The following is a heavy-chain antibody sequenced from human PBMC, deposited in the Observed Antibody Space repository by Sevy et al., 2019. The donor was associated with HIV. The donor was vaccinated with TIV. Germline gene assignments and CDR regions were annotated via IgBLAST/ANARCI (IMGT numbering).Heavy chain of an antibody. J-gene: IGHJ5*02. V-gene: IGHV3-23*01. CDR1: GFTFSSYA. CDR3: AKGAPWGSAFDP. CDR2: VSGSGDST. D-gene: IGHD7-27*01. Sequence: GGSLRLSCAASGFTFSSYAMSWVRQAPGKGLEWVSTVSGSGDSTYYAGSVKGRFTISRDNSKNTLYLQINSLRAEDTAVYYCAKGAPWGSAFDPWGQGTLVTVSS.